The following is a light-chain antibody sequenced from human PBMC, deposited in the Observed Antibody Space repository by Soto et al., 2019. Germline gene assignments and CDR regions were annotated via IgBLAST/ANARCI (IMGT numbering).Light chain of an antibody. CDR1: QSISSW. J-gene: IGKJ1*01. V-gene: IGKV1-5*03. CDR3: QQYHSWT. Sequence: DIQMTQSPSTLAASVGDRVTITCRASQSISSWMAWYQQKPGKAPKLLIYTASSLQSGVTSRFSGSGSGTEFTLTISSLQPDDFATYYCQQYHSWTFGQGTKVEIK. CDR2: TAS.